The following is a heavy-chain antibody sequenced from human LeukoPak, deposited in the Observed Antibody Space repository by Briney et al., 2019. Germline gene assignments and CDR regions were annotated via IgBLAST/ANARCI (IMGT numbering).Heavy chain of an antibody. CDR3: ARLMAVAGFYYYYYMDV. CDR2: INHSGST. J-gene: IGHJ6*03. V-gene: IGHV4-34*01. CDR1: GGSFSGYY. D-gene: IGHD6-19*01. Sequence: SETLSLTCAVYGGSFSGYYWSWIRQPPGKGLEWIGEINHSGSTNYNPSLKSRVTISVDTSKNQFSLKLSSVTAADTAVYYCARLMAVAGFYYYYYMDVWGKGTTVTISS.